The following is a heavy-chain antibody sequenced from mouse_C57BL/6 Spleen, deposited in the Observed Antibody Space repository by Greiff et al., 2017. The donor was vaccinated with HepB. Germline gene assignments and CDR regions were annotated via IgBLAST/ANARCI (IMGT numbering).Heavy chain of an antibody. CDR2: INPSNGGT. CDR3: ARGTTVVATRAWFAY. Sequence: VQLQQPGTELVKPGASVHLSCTASGYTFTSSFIPCVNQRPGQVLEWIGNINPSNGGTNYNEKFKSKATLTVDKSSSTAYMQLSSLTSEDSAVYYCARGTTVVATRAWFAYWGQGTLVTVSA. CDR1: GYTFTSSF. D-gene: IGHD1-1*01. J-gene: IGHJ3*01. V-gene: IGHV1-53*01.